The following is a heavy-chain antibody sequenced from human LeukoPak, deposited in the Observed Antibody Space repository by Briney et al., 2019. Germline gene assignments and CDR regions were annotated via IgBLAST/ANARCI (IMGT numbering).Heavy chain of an antibody. CDR1: GFTFSSYA. J-gene: IGHJ4*02. CDR2: ITAGSDAT. V-gene: IGHV3-23*01. CDR3: ARGDYYGSRGDY. Sequence: GGSLRLSCTASGFTFSSYAMSWVRQAPGKGLEWVSGITAGSDATYDAESVKGRFTTSRDNSKNTLYLQMNSLRAEDTAVYYCARGDYYGSRGDYWGQGTLVTVSS. D-gene: IGHD3-10*01.